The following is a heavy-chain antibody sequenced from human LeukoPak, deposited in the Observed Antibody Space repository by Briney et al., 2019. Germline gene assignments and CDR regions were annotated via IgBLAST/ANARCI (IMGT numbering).Heavy chain of an antibody. Sequence: PSETLSLTCIVSGGAISGYYCSWIRQPPGKGLEWIVYIDDSGSTKYNTSLKSRVTISVDTSKNQFSLKLSSVTAADTAVYYCARRGMAAAGFFDYWGQGTLVTVSS. CDR1: GGAISGYY. D-gene: IGHD6-13*01. V-gene: IGHV4-59*08. CDR3: ARRGMAAAGFFDY. J-gene: IGHJ4*02. CDR2: IDDSGST.